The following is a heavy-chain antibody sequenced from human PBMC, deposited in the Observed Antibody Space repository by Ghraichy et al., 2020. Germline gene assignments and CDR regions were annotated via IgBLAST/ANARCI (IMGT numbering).Heavy chain of an antibody. J-gene: IGHJ6*02. D-gene: IGHD2-2*01. V-gene: IGHV4-39*01. CDR1: GGPLNSSPIT. Sequence: SETLSLTCTRSGGPLNSSPITRGRIRPPPGKKMEWIGNIYYSGSTYYSPSLKSRVTISVDTAKNQFSLKLRSVTAADTAMYYCARFLGYCSTTSCYASDMDVWGQGTTVTV. CDR2: IYYSGST. CDR3: ARFLGYCSTTSCYASDMDV.